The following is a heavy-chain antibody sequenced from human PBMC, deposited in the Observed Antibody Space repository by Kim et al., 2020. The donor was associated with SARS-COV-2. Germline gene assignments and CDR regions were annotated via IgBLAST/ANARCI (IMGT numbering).Heavy chain of an antibody. CDR1: GFTFSSYA. CDR2: ISGSGGST. D-gene: IGHD1-26*01. Sequence: GGSLRLSCAASGFTFSSYAMSWVRQAPGKGLEWVSAISGSGGSTYYADSVKGRFTISRDNSKNTLYLQMNSLRAEDTAVYYCAKIPVGVGATGNLDYWGQGTLVTVSS. CDR3: AKIPVGVGATGNLDY. V-gene: IGHV3-23*01. J-gene: IGHJ4*02.